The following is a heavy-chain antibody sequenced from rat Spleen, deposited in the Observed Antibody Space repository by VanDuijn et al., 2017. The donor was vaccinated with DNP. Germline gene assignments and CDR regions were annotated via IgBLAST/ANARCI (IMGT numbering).Heavy chain of an antibody. CDR2: ISYDGGST. J-gene: IGHJ3*01. Sequence: EVQLVESGGALVQPGRSLKLSCAASGFTFSDYYMAWVRQAPTKGLEWVAYISYDGGSTYYRDSVKGRFTISRDNAKRTLYLQMNSLRSEDMATYYCARPMDYYSGGFAYWGQGTLVTVSS. CDR3: ARPMDYYSGGFAY. V-gene: IGHV5-22*01. CDR1: GFTFSDYY. D-gene: IGHD1-1*01.